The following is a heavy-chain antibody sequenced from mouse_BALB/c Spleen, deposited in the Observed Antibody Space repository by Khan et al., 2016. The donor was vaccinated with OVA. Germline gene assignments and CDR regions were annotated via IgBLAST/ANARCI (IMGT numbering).Heavy chain of an antibody. CDR1: GYTFTSYW. J-gene: IGHJ2*01. Sequence: QVQLQQSGAELAKPGASVKMSCKASGYTFTSYWMHWVKQRPGQGLEWIGYINPTSGYTDYNEKFKDKATLSADKSSSTAYLQMSSLTSEAAAFYYCERERIDYWGQGTTLTVSS. CDR3: ERERIDY. CDR2: INPTSGYT. V-gene: IGHV1-7*01.